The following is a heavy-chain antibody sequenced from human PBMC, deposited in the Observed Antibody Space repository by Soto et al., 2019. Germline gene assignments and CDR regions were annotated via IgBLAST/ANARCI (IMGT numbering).Heavy chain of an antibody. CDR2: VSKDGGIT. Sequence: QVQLVESGGGVVQPGGSLRLSCAASGFTFSTYSMHWVRQPPGKGLEWVAVVSKDGGITFYADSVRGRFTISRDNSKNTLYLHMNSLGPEDTAVYYCAKETLAIPGPFDFWGQGTLVTVSS. J-gene: IGHJ4*02. CDR3: AKETLAIPGPFDF. D-gene: IGHD2-21*01. V-gene: IGHV3-30*18. CDR1: GFTFSTYS.